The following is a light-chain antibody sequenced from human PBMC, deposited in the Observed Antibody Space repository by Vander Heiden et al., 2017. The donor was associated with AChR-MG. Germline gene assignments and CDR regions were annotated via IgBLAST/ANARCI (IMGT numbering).Light chain of an antibody. J-gene: IGLJ1*01. V-gene: IGLV3-19*01. Sequence: SSELTQDPAVSVALGQTVRITCQGDSLRSYYASWYQQKPGQAPVLVIYDKNNRPSGIPDRFSGSSSGNTASLTITGAQAEGEADYYCNSRDSSGNRVFGTGTKVTVL. CDR1: SLRSYY. CDR3: NSRDSSGNRV. CDR2: DKN.